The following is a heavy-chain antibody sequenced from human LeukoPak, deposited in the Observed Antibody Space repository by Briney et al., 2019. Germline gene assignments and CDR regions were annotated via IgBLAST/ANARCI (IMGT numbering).Heavy chain of an antibody. D-gene: IGHD6-19*01. CDR2: ISYDGSNK. V-gene: IGHV3-30*03. CDR1: GFTFSSYG. J-gene: IGHJ4*02. Sequence: PGRSLRLSCAASGFTFSSYGMHWVRQAPGKGLEWVAVISYDGSNKYYADSVKGRFTISRDNSKNTLYLQMNSLRAEDTAVYYCARGSSGWYFDYWGQGTLVTVSS. CDR3: ARGSSGWYFDY.